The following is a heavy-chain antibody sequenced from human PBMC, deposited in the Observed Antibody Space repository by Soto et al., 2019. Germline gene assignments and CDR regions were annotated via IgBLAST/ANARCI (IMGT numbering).Heavy chain of an antibody. J-gene: IGHJ5*02. Sequence: GGSLRLSCAASGFTFSSYGMHWVRQAPGKGLEWVAVISYDGSNKYYADSVKGRFTISRDNSKNTLYLQMNSLRAEDTAVYYCARQCGEYPSWFDPWGQGTLVTVSS. D-gene: IGHD4-17*01. V-gene: IGHV3-30*03. CDR1: GFTFSSYG. CDR2: ISYDGSNK. CDR3: ARQCGEYPSWFDP.